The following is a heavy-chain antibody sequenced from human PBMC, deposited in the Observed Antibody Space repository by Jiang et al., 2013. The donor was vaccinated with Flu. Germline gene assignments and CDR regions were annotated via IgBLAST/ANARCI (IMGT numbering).Heavy chain of an antibody. CDR2: TIPIFGTA. CDR1: GGTFSSYA. CDR3: ATRPHRSRSGYSRPKLWYFDL. V-gene: IGHV1-69*06. Sequence: GAEVKKPGSSVKVSCKASGGTFSSYAISWVRQAPGQGLEWMGGTIPIFGTANYAQKFQGRVTITADKSTSTAYMELSSLRSEDTAVYYCATRPHRSRSGYSRPKLWYFDLWGLARWSL. J-gene: IGHJ2*01. D-gene: IGHD3-22*01.